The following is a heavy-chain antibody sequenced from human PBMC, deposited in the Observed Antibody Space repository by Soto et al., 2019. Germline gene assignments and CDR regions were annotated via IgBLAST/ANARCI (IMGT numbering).Heavy chain of an antibody. J-gene: IGHJ6*03. CDR1: GYTFTGYY. V-gene: IGHV1-2*04. CDR3: ARDSSSSPYYYYYMDV. CDR2: INPNSGGT. D-gene: IGHD6-6*01. Sequence: ASVKVSCKASGYTFTGYYMHWVRQAPGQGLEWMGWINPNSGGTNYAQKFQGWVTMTRVTSISTAYMELSRLRSDDTAVYYCARDSSSSPYYYYYMDVWGKGTTVTVSS.